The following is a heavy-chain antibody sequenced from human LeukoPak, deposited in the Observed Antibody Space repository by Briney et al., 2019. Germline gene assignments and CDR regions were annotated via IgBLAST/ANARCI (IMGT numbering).Heavy chain of an antibody. Sequence: GASVKVSCKASGYTFTDYYMHWVRQAPGHGLEWMGRINPNSGGTKYAQKFQGRVTMTRDTSISTAYMELNRLTSDDTAVYYCAKCGDFIAASYNWFDPWGPGTLVTVSS. D-gene: IGHD6-13*01. CDR3: AKCGDFIAASYNWFDP. J-gene: IGHJ5*02. CDR1: GYTFTDYY. V-gene: IGHV1-2*06. CDR2: INPNSGGT.